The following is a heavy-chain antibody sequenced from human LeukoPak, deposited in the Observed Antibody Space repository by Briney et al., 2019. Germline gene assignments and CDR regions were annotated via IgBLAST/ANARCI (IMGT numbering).Heavy chain of an antibody. D-gene: IGHD5-18*01. CDR2: IYYSGGT. CDR3: ARTTEGGYSYGYFYYYYMDV. V-gene: IGHV4-59*01. J-gene: IGHJ6*03. CDR1: GGSISTYY. Sequence: SETLSLTCTVSGGSISTYYWNWIRQPPGKGLEWIGYIYYSGGTNYKSSLKSRVTISVDTSKNQFSLKLRSVTAADTAVYYCARTTEGGYSYGYFYYYYMDVWGKGTTVTISS.